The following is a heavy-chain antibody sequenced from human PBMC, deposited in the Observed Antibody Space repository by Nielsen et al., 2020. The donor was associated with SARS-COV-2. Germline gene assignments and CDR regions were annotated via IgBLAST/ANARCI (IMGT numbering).Heavy chain of an antibody. CDR3: ARGGYCSSSSCYNAFDV. D-gene: IGHD2-2*03. V-gene: IGHV3-53*04. CDR2: MYSAGTT. Sequence: GGSLRLSCAASGFTFSNYWMHWVRQAPGKGLEWVSVMYSAGTTYYADSVKGRFTISRHSSENSLYLQMNSLRADDTALYYCARGGYCSSSSCYNAFDVWGEGTMVLVSS. CDR1: GFTFSNYW. J-gene: IGHJ3*01.